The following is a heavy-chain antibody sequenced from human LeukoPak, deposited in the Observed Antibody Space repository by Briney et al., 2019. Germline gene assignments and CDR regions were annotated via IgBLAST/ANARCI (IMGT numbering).Heavy chain of an antibody. CDR2: INPDGSEK. CDR3: ATYRAGHMNSLDD. V-gene: IGHV3-7*01. D-gene: IGHD2-21*01. Sequence: GGSLRLSCAASGFTFSSNWMTWVRQAPGKGLEWVANINPDGSEKNYVDSVKGRFTISRDNAKNSLFLQMNSLRAEDPPVYYCATYRAGHMNSLDDGGGGTLVT. J-gene: IGHJ4*02. CDR1: GFTFSSNW.